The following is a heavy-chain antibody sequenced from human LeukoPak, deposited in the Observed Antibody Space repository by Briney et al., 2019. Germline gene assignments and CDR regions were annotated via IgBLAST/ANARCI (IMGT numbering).Heavy chain of an antibody. CDR2: IKTKADGGTT. CDR1: GFIFKNAW. CDR3: TTVRTY. V-gene: IGHV3-15*01. Sequence: GGSLRLSCAASGFIFKNAWMNWGRQTPGKGLEWVGRIKTKADGGTTDYAAPVKGRFTISRDDSTNTLYLQMNNLQTEDTAVYYCTTVRTYWGQGTLVTVSS. J-gene: IGHJ4*02.